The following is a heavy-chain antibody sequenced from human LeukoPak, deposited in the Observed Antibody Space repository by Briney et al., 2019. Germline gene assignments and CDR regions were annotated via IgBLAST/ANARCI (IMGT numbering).Heavy chain of an antibody. D-gene: IGHD6-19*01. CDR2: ISAYNGNT. J-gene: IGHJ6*03. CDR1: GYTFTSYG. CDR3: ATADGNLYSSEWPHYYYYMDV. V-gene: IGHV1-18*01. Sequence: HWASVKVSCKASGYTFTSYGISWVRQAPGQGLEWMGWISAYNGNTNYAQKLQGRVTMTTDTSTSTAYMELRSLRSEDTAVYYCATADGNLYSSEWPHYYYYMDVWGKGTTVTVSS.